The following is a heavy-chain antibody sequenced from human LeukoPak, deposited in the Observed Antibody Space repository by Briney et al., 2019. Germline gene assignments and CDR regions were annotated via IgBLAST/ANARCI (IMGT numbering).Heavy chain of an antibody. CDR3: ARAPTGAGYNWFDP. J-gene: IGHJ5*02. CDR2: IFYSGCT. V-gene: IGHV4-31*03. CDR1: GGSISGGGYY. D-gene: IGHD4-11*01. Sequence: SETLSLTCIVSGGSISGGGYYWSWIRHHPGRGLEWIGYIFYSGCTFYNPSLKSRVAISVDTSKNQFSLRLSSVTAADTAVYYCARAPTGAGYNWFDPWGQGTLVTVSS.